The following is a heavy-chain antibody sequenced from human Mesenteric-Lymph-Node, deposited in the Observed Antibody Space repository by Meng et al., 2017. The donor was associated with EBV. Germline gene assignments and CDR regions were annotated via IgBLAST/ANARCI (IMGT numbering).Heavy chain of an antibody. D-gene: IGHD6-13*01. CDR3: ARKEQQLVHYFDY. J-gene: IGHJ4*02. CDR2: INHSGST. CDR1: GGSVSSGSFY. V-gene: IGHV4-61*01. Sequence: QGQLQESGPGLVKPSETLSLTCTVSGGSVSSGSFYWSWIRQPPGKGLEWIGEINHSGSTNYNPSLKSRVTISVDTSKNQFSLKLSSVTAADTAVYYCARKEQQLVHYFDYWGQGTLVTVSS.